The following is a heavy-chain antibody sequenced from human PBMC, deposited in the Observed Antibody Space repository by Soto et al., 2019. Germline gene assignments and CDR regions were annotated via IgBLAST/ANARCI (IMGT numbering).Heavy chain of an antibody. CDR1: GSSLSTSAMC. CDR2: IDWDDDK. D-gene: IGHD6-13*01. CDR3: ARIPSSSWYAYFDY. Sequence: SGPTLVNPTQTLTPTCTFSGSSLSTSAMCVSWIRQPPGKALEWLALIDWDDDKYYSTSLKTRLTISKDTSKNQVVLTMTNMDPVDTATYYCARIPSSSWYAYFDYWGQGTLVTVSS. J-gene: IGHJ4*02. V-gene: IGHV2-70*01.